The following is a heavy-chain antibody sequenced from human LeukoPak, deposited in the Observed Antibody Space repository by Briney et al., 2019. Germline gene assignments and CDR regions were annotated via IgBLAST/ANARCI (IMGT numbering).Heavy chain of an antibody. CDR3: ASRNSGTYYSFDY. CDR2: IYHSGST. J-gene: IGHJ4*02. D-gene: IGHD1-26*01. V-gene: IGHV4-39*01. CDR1: GGSISSSSYY. Sequence: KPSETLSLTSTVSGGSISSSSYYWGWICQPPGKGLEWIGSIYHSGSTSYNPSLKSRVTISVDTSKNQFSLKLSSVTAADTAVYYCASRNSGTYYSFDYWGQGTLVTVSS.